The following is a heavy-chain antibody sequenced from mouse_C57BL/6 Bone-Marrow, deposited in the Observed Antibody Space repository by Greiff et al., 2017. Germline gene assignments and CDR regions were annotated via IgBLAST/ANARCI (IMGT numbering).Heavy chain of an antibody. CDR1: GFTFSSYG. V-gene: IGHV5-6*01. J-gene: IGHJ3*01. Sequence: EVQLVESGGDLVKPGGSLKLSCAASGFTFSSYGMSWVRQTPDKRLEWVANISSCGSYTYYPDIVKGRFTISRDNAKNNLYLHISSLKSEDTAMYYCARQDYDWFAYWGQGTLVTVSA. CDR3: ARQDYDWFAY. D-gene: IGHD2-4*01. CDR2: ISSCGSYT.